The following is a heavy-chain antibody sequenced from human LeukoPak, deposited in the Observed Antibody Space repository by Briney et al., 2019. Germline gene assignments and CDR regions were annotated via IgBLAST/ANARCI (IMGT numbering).Heavy chain of an antibody. CDR3: VRDLQGRGSSI. Sequence: ASVKVSCKASGYTFTSYYMHWVRQAPGQGLEWMGIINPSGGSTSYAQKFQGRVTMTRDTSTSTVYMELSSLRSEDTAVYYCVRDLQGRGSSIWGQGTMVTVSS. D-gene: IGHD1-1*01. V-gene: IGHV1-46*01. CDR1: GYTFTSYY. J-gene: IGHJ3*02. CDR2: INPSGGST.